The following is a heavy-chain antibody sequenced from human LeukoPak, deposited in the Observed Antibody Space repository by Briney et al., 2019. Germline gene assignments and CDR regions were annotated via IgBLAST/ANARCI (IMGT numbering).Heavy chain of an antibody. CDR2: INHSGST. D-gene: IGHD2-21*02. CDR1: GGSFSGYY. Sequence: PSETLSLTCAVYGGSFSGYYWSWIRQPPGKGLEWIGEINHSGSTNYNPSLKSRVTISVDTSKNQFSLKLSSVTAADTAVYYCARLRCGDCYPNWFDPWGQGTLVTVS. V-gene: IGHV4-34*01. J-gene: IGHJ5*02. CDR3: ARLRCGDCYPNWFDP.